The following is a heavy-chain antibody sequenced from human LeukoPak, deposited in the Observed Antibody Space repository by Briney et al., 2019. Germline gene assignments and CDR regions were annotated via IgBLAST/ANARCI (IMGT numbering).Heavy chain of an antibody. J-gene: IGHJ1*01. CDR2: INPNSGGT. Sequence: GASVKVSCKASGYTFTGYYMHWVRQAPGQGLEWMGWINPNSGGTNYAQKFQGRVTMTRDTSIGTAYMELSRLRSDDTAVYYCARDGDARGSYHFVQHWGQGTLVTVAS. CDR3: ARDGDARGSYHFVQH. CDR1: GYTFTGYY. V-gene: IGHV1-2*02. D-gene: IGHD1-26*01.